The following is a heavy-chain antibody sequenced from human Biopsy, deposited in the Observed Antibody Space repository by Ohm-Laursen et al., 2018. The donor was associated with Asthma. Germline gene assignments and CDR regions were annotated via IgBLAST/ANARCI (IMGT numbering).Heavy chain of an antibody. D-gene: IGHD5-18*01. CDR3: ARNLPGYTYGPFED. CDR2: IYYSGET. V-gene: IGHV4-31*01. CDR1: GASITTSPSY. Sequence: TLSLTCPVSGASITTSPSYWSWLRLLPGKGLEWIGCIYYSGETFFNPSLKNPLFMSLDSSKNQFSLKMTSVTVADTAAYFCARNLPGYTYGPFEDWGQGTLVTVSS. J-gene: IGHJ4*02.